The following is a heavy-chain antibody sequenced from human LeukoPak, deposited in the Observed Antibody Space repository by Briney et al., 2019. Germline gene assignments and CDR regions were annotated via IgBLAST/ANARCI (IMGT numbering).Heavy chain of an antibody. CDR2: IRNKANSYIT. J-gene: IGHJ4*02. CDR3: TRLVGAND. Sequence: GGSLRLSCAASGFTFSDHAMDWVRQAPGKGLEWVGRIRNKANSYITEYAASVQGRFTVSRDDSKNSLYLQMNSMKTEDTAVYYCTRLVGANDWGQGTLVTVSS. V-gene: IGHV3-72*01. D-gene: IGHD1-26*01. CDR1: GFTFSDHA.